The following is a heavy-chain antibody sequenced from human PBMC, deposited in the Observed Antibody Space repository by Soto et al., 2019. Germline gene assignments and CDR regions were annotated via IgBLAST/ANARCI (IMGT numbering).Heavy chain of an antibody. CDR1: GFTFSSYS. D-gene: IGHD6-13*01. CDR3: AKIPHSSSWYLDAFDI. V-gene: IGHV3-23*01. J-gene: IGHJ3*02. Sequence: EVQLLESGGGLVQPGGSLRLSCEASGFTFSSYSMSWVRQAPGKGLEWVSAISGSGGSTYYADSVKGRFTISRDNSKNTLYQQMNSLRAEDTAVYYCAKIPHSSSWYLDAFDIWGQGTMVTVSS. CDR2: ISGSGGST.